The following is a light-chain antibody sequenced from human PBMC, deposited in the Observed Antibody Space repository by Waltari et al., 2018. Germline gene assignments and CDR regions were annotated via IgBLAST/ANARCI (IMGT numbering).Light chain of an antibody. V-gene: IGKV1-39*01. CDR2: AAS. CDR1: ESISSY. J-gene: IGKJ2*01. CDR3: QQSYSTPVYT. Sequence: DIQMTQSPSSLSASVGDRVTITCRASESISSYLNWYQQKPGKAPKLLIYAASSLQSGVPSRFSGSGSVTDFTLTISSLQPDDFATYYCQQSYSTPVYTFGQGTKLEIK.